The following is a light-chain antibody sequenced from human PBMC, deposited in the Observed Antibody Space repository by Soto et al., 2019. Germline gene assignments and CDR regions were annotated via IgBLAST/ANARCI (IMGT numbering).Light chain of an antibody. CDR2: GAS. CDR3: HQRQSWPRT. Sequence: EIVMTQSPATLSVSPGESATLSCRASQSVRSNLSWYQQNPGQARRLLIYGASTRATGIPARFSASGSGTDFTLTISDVQPEDFALYYCHQRQSWPRTFGQGTRLEI. V-gene: IGKV3-15*01. J-gene: IGKJ5*01. CDR1: QSVRSN.